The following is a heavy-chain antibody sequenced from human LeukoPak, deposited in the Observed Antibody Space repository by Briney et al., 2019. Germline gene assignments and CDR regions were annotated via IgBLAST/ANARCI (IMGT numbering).Heavy chain of an antibody. D-gene: IGHD1-26*01. CDR3: VRDLGGRSGH. CDR2: INEDGSTT. CDR1: GFTFSDYY. J-gene: IGHJ4*02. V-gene: IGHV3-74*01. Sequence: GGSLRLSCAASGFTFSDYYMSWIRQAPGKGLVWVSRINEDGSTTNYADSVKGRSTIFRDNAKNTLYPQMNSLRAEDTAVYYCVRDLGGRSGHWGQGTLVTVSS.